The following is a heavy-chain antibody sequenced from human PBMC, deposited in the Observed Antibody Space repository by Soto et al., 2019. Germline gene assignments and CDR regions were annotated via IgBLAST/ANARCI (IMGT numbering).Heavy chain of an antibody. CDR2: VSYDGSNK. CDR3: AKERDDYRYFDY. V-gene: IGHV3-30*18. Sequence: QVQLVESGGGVVQPGRSLRLSCAASGFTFNYYDMHWVRQAPGKGLEWVAVVSYDGSNKYYADSVKGRFTLSRDNSKNTLYLQMTSLRAEDTAVYYCAKERDDYRYFDYWGRGTLVTVSS. J-gene: IGHJ4*02. CDR1: GFTFNYYD. D-gene: IGHD4-4*01.